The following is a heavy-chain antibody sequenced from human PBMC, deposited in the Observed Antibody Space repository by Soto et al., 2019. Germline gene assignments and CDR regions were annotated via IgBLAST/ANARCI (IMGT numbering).Heavy chain of an antibody. V-gene: IGHV3-7*01. D-gene: IGHD5-18*01. CDR3: ARNVDTASFDI. Sequence: EVQLVESGGGLVQPGGSLRLSCAASGFTFSSHWMSWVRQAPGKGLEWVANIKQDGSEKYYVDSVKGRFTISRDNAKNSLFRQRNALRAEDTAVYYCARNVDTASFDIWGQGTMVIVSS. J-gene: IGHJ3*02. CDR2: IKQDGSEK. CDR1: GFTFSSHW.